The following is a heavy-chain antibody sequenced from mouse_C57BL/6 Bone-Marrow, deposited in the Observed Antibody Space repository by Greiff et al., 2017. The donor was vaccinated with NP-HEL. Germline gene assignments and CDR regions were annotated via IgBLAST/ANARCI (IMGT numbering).Heavy chain of an antibody. CDR3: ANFIAAVVEYFDV. CDR2: IYPRSGNT. J-gene: IGHJ1*03. V-gene: IGHV1-81*01. D-gene: IGHD1-1*01. Sequence: QVQLQQSGAELARPGASVKLSCKASGYTFTSYGISWVKQRTGQGLEWIGEIYPRSGNTYYNEKFKGKATLTADKSSSTAYMELRSLKSEDSAVYFCANFIAAVVEYFDVGGRGTTVTVSA. CDR1: GYTFTSYG.